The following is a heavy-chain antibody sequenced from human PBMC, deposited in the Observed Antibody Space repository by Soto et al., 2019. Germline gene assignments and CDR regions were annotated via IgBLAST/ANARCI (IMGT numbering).Heavy chain of an antibody. V-gene: IGHV3-33*01. CDR3: FFNCISTSCSHMGDDY. D-gene: IGHD2-2*01. Sequence: PGGSLRLSCAASGFTFSSYGMHWVRQAPGKGLEWVAVIWYDGSNKYYADSVKGRFTISRDNSKNTLYLQMNSLRAEDTAVYYCFFNCISTSCSHMGDDYWGQGTLVTVSS. CDR2: IWYDGSNK. J-gene: IGHJ4*02. CDR1: GFTFSSYG.